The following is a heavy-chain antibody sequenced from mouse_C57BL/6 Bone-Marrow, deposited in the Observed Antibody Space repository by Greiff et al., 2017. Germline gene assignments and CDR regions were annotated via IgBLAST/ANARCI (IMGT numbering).Heavy chain of an antibody. D-gene: IGHD4-1*01. CDR3: AKALGYYAMDY. V-gene: IGHV5-17*01. Sequence: EVKVVESGGGLVKPGGSLKLSCAASGFTFSDYGMHWVRQAPEKGLEWVAYISSGSSTIYYADTVKGRVTISRDNAKNTLFLQMPSLRSEDTAMYYCAKALGYYAMDYWGQGTSVTVSS. CDR1: GFTFSDYG. J-gene: IGHJ4*01. CDR2: ISSGSSTI.